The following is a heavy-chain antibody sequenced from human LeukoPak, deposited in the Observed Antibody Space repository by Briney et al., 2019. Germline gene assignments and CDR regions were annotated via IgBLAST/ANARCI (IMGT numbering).Heavy chain of an antibody. D-gene: IGHD3-22*01. CDR1: GYTFTSYG. CDR2: ISAYNGNT. CDR3: AREFLYGSSGYIDY. J-gene: IGHJ4*02. V-gene: IGHV1-18*01. Sequence: ASVKVSCKASGYTFTSYGIRWVRQAPGQGLEWMGWISAYNGNTNYAQKLQGRVTMTTDTSTSTAYMELRSLRSDDTAVYYCAREFLYGSSGYIDYWGQGTLVTVSS.